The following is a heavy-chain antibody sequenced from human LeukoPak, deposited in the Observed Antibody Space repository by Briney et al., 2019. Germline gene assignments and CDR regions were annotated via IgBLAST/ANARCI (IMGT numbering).Heavy chain of an antibody. D-gene: IGHD3-10*01. V-gene: IGHV4-38-2*02. CDR3: ARLKYYYGSGSFIRYYYYYYMDV. CDR1: GYSISSGYY. Sequence: SETLSLTCTVSGYSISSGYYWGWIRQPPGKGLEWIGEINHSGSTNYNPSLKSRVTISVDTSKNQFSLKLSSVTAADTAVYYCARLKYYYGSGSFIRYYYYYYMDVWGKGTTVTISS. CDR2: INHSGST. J-gene: IGHJ6*03.